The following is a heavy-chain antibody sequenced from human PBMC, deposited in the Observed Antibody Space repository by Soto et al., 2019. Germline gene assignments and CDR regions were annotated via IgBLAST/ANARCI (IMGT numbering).Heavy chain of an antibody. Sequence: QVQLVQSGAEVKKPGSSVKVSCKASGGTFSSYAISWVRQAPGQGLEWMGGIIPIFGTANYAQKFQGRFTITADKSTSPAYMELSSLGSEDTAVYYCARCRSVYYDSSGYYSAFDIWGQGTMVTVSS. CDR3: ARCRSVYYDSSGYYSAFDI. J-gene: IGHJ3*02. CDR1: GGTFSSYA. V-gene: IGHV1-69*06. D-gene: IGHD3-22*01. CDR2: IIPIFGTA.